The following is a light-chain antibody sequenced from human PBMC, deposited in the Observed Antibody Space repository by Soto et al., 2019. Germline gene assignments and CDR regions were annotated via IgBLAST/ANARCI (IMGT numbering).Light chain of an antibody. Sequence: DMQMTQSPSTLSASVGDRVTITCRASQSISSRLAWYQQKPGKAPKLLLYKASSLESGVPSRFSGSGSGTEFTLTISSLQPDDFATYYCQQYNSYPWTFGQGTKVEIK. CDR1: QSISSR. V-gene: IGKV1-5*03. J-gene: IGKJ1*01. CDR3: QQYNSYPWT. CDR2: KAS.